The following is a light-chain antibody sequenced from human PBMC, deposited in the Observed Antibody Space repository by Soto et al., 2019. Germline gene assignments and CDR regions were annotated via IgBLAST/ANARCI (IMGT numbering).Light chain of an antibody. CDR2: DAS. CDR3: QQYNNWPPLT. J-gene: IGKJ4*01. V-gene: IGKV3-15*01. CDR1: QSVSSD. Sequence: EIVLTQSPGTLSLSPGERATLSCRASQSVSSDSLAWYQHKLGQAPRLLIYDASTRATGIPARFSGSGSETEFTLTISSLQSEDFAVYYCQQYNNWPPLTFGGGTKVDI.